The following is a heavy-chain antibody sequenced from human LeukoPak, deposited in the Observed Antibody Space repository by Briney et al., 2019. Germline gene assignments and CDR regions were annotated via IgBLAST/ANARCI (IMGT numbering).Heavy chain of an antibody. CDR2: IWYDGTNK. Sequence: GGSLRLSCAASGFIFSSYGMHWVRQAPGKGLEWVAVIWYDGTNKYYADSVKGRFTISRDNSKNTLCLQMNSLRAEDTAVYYCARDQRGFSYSKYYFDYWGQGTLVTVSS. CDR3: ARDQRGFSYSKYYFDY. CDR1: GFIFSSYG. D-gene: IGHD5-18*01. J-gene: IGHJ4*02. V-gene: IGHV3-33*01.